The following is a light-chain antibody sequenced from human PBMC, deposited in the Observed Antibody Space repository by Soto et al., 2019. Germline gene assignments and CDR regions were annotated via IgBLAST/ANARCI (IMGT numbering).Light chain of an antibody. Sequence: QSGLTQPPSASGTPGQRVTISCSGSNSNIGSDTVNWYQKFPGMAPRLLIYRNDQRPSGVPDRFSGSKSGTSASLAISGLQPEDEADYYCGTWDESVNGRVFGGGTKVTVL. CDR1: NSNIGSDT. CDR3: GTWDESVNGRV. J-gene: IGLJ3*02. V-gene: IGLV1-44*01. CDR2: RND.